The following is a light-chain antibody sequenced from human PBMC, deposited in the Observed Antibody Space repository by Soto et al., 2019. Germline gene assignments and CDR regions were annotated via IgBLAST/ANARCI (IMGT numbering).Light chain of an antibody. J-gene: IGKJ1*01. Sequence: EIVLTQSPGTVSLSPGDSATLSCRDSQSISTSYLAWYQQKPGQAPRLLIYGESSRATGIPARLSGSGSGTDLNLTISRLEPEDFAVYYCQKYGSSPRTCGQGTKVDIK. CDR3: QKYGSSPRT. CDR1: QSISTSY. CDR2: GES. V-gene: IGKV3-20*01.